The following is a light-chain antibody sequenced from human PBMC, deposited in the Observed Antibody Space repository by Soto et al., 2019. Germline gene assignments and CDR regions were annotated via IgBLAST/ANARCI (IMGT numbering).Light chain of an antibody. J-gene: IGKJ4*01. CDR2: AAT. CDR3: LQDYNYPLT. V-gene: IGKV1-6*01. Sequence: AIQMTQSPSSLSASVGDRVTITCRASQGIRYDLGWFQQKPGKAPKLLIYAATNFHSGVPSRFSGSGSGTDFTLTISSLQPEDFATDYCLQDYNYPLTFGGGTKVEIK. CDR1: QGIRYD.